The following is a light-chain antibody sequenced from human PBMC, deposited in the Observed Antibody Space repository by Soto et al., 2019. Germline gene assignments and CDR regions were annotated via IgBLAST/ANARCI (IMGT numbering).Light chain of an antibody. J-gene: IGKJ4*01. V-gene: IGKV3-11*01. CDR2: GAS. CDR1: QSVSSN. CDR3: QQRRNWPLT. Sequence: EIVLTQPPATLSFSPGERATLSCRASQSVSSNLAWYQQKPGQAPRLLIYGASNRATGIPARFSGSGSGTDFTLTISSLEPEDFAVYYCQQRRNWPLTFGGGTKVEIK.